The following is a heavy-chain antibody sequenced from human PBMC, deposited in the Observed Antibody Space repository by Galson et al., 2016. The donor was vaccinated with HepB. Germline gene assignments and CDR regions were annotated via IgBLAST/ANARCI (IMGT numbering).Heavy chain of an antibody. J-gene: IGHJ4*02. Sequence: SETLSLTCTVSGGSISSSSYYWGWIRQPPGKGLEWIGSIYYSGSTYYNPSLKSRVTISVDTSKNQFSLKLSSVTAADTAVYYCARAVATMDAWWGESRYYFDYWGQGTLVTVSS. CDR2: IYYSGST. D-gene: IGHD5-12*01. V-gene: IGHV4-39*01. CDR3: ARAVATMDAWWGESRYYFDY. CDR1: GGSISSSSYY.